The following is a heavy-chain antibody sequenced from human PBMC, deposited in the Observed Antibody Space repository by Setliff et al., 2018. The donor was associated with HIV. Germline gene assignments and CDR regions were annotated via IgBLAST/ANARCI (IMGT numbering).Heavy chain of an antibody. CDR1: GVSISSNDYF. Sequence: LSLTCTVSGVSISSNDYFWSWVRQHPGKGLEWIGYFYYRGSTYYNPSLRSRVSISADTSKNQFSLKLSSVTAADTAVYYCARDVNYNFWSGYYPSFDYWGQGTLVTVSS. CDR3: ARDVNYNFWSGYYPSFDY. V-gene: IGHV4-31*03. J-gene: IGHJ4*02. D-gene: IGHD3-3*01. CDR2: FYYRGST.